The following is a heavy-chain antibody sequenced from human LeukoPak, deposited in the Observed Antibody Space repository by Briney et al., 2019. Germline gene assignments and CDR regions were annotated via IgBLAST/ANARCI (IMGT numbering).Heavy chain of an antibody. D-gene: IGHD1-1*01. V-gene: IGHV4-34*01. J-gene: IGHJ6*02. CDR1: GGSFSGYY. Sequence: SETLSLTCAVYGGSFSGYYWSWIRQPPGKGLEWIGEINHSGSTNYNPSLKSRVTISVDTSKNQFSLKLSSVTAADTAVYYCARGRTTQYYSYYYGMDVWGQGTTVTVSS. CDR3: ARGRTTQYYSYYYGMDV. CDR2: INHSGST.